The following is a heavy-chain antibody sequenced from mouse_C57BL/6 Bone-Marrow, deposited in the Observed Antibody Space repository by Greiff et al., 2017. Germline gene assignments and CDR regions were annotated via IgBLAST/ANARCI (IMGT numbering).Heavy chain of an antibody. CDR1: GYTFTSYG. Sequence: VQLQQSGAELARPGASVKLSCKASGYTFTSYGISWVKQRTGQGLEWIGEIYPRSGNTYYNETFKGKATLTADKSSSTAYMELRSLSSEDSAVYFCARRYYGLFADWGQGTLVTVSA. CDR3: ARRYYGLFAD. D-gene: IGHD1-1*01. CDR2: IYPRSGNT. J-gene: IGHJ3*01. V-gene: IGHV1-81*01.